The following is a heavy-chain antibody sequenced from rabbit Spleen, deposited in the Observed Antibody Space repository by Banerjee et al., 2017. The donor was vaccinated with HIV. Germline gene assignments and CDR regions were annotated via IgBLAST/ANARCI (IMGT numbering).Heavy chain of an antibody. V-gene: IGHV1S45*01. J-gene: IGHJ6*01. D-gene: IGHD8-1*01. CDR2: IDTGSSAFT. CDR3: ARDSGTSFSSYGMDL. Sequence: QEQLEESGGDLVKPGASLTLTCIASGVSLSGDSYMCWVRQAPGKGLEWIACIDTGSSAFTYFASWAKGRFTISKTSSTTVTLQVTSLTAADTATYFCARDSGTSFSSYGMDLWGQGTLVTVS. CDR1: GVSLSGDSY.